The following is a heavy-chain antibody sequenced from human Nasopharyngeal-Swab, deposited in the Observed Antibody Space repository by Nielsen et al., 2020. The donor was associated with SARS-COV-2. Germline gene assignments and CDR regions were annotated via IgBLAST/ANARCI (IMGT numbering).Heavy chain of an antibody. CDR2: ISGSGGST. Sequence: GESLKISCAASGFTFSSYAMSWVRQAPGKGLEWVSAISGSGGSTYYADSVKGRFTISRDNSKNTLYLQMNSLRAEDTAVYFCARGGDPTRVTPTRGLDPWGQGTMVTVSS. D-gene: IGHD3-16*01. CDR3: ARGGDPTRVTPTRGLDP. J-gene: IGHJ5*02. V-gene: IGHV3-23*01. CDR1: GFTFSSYA.